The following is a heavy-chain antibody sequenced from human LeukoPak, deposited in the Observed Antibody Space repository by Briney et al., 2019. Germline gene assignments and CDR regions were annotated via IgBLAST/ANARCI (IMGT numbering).Heavy chain of an antibody. CDR3: ARVPGVYYYDSSGYYYSDAFDI. CDR1: GGSFSNYY. Sequence: PSETLSLTCAVYGGSFSNYYWSWIRQPPGKGLEWIGEINHSGSTNYSPSLKSRVTISVDTSKNQFSLKLSSVTAADTAVYYCARVPGVYYYDSSGYYYSDAFDIWGQGTMVTVSS. V-gene: IGHV4-34*01. CDR2: INHSGST. J-gene: IGHJ3*02. D-gene: IGHD3-22*01.